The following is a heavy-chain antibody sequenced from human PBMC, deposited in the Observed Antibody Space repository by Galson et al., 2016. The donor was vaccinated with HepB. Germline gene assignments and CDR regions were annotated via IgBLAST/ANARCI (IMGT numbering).Heavy chain of an antibody. Sequence: SVKVSCKASGYTFTTCGISWVRQAPGQGLEWMGWISAFNGNTNLAQKLQGRVTMTTDTSTSTAYMELRSLRSADTAVYYCARFNILTGYFPYYFDHWGQGTLVTVSS. J-gene: IGHJ4*02. CDR2: ISAFNGNT. CDR3: ARFNILTGYFPYYFDH. D-gene: IGHD3-9*01. V-gene: IGHV1-18*01. CDR1: GYTFTTCG.